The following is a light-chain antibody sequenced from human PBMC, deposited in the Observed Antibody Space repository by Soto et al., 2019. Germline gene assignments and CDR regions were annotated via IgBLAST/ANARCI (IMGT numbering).Light chain of an antibody. CDR1: SSDVGAYKY. Sequence: QSALTQPPSASGSPGQSVTISCTGTSSDVGAYKYVSWYQQYPGKAPKLMIYEVSKRPSGVPARFSDSKSGNTASLTVSGLQSEDEADYYCTSYVGSDTWVFGGGTKVTVL. CDR2: EVS. J-gene: IGLJ3*02. V-gene: IGLV2-8*01. CDR3: TSYVGSDTWV.